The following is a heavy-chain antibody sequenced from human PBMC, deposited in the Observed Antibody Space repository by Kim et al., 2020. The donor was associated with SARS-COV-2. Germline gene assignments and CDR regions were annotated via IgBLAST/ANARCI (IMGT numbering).Heavy chain of an antibody. Sequence: SETLSLTCTVSGGSISSSSYYWGWIRQPTGKGLEWIGSNYYSGSTYYNPSLKSRATISVDTSKNQFSLKLSPVTAADTAVYYCARLSRSGRYYFDYWGQGTLVPVSS. J-gene: IGHJ4*02. D-gene: IGHD6-19*01. CDR3: ARLSRSGRYYFDY. V-gene: IGHV4-39*01. CDR2: NYYSGST. CDR1: GGSISSSSYY.